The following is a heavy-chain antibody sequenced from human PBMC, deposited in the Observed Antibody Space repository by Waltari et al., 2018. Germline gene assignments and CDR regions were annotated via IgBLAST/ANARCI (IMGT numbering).Heavy chain of an antibody. V-gene: IGHV3-49*03. CDR2: ITSRRYGGVT. CDR1: GFTFVDFA. Sequence: EVQLVESGGGLVQAGRSLRLSCSASGFTFVDFAFIWFRQAPGKGLEWVGVITSRRYGGVTEYAASVRGRFTISRDDSKSVAYLQMNTLKADDTALYFCTIVGPRWRGWFGEVDYWGQGTPVTISS. CDR3: TIVGPRWRGWFGEVDY. D-gene: IGHD3-10*01. J-gene: IGHJ4*02.